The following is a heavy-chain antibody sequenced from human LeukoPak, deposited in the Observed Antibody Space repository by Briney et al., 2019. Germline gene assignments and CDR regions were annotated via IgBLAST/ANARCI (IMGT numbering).Heavy chain of an antibody. V-gene: IGHV3-7*03. CDR3: TTDTWYSAGH. J-gene: IGHJ4*02. Sequence: GGSLRLACTASGFIFSGSWMAWIRQAPGKGLEWVAIIKKDGSEKYYVDSMKGRFTISRDNAKNSLFLQMNSLRAEDTAIYYCTTDTWYSAGHWGQGTLVTVSS. CDR2: IKKDGSEK. CDR1: GFIFSGSW. D-gene: IGHD2-15*01.